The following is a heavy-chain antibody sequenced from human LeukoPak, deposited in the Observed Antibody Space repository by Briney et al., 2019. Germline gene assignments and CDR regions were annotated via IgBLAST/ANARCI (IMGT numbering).Heavy chain of an antibody. CDR2: IIPIFGTA. CDR1: GGTFSSYA. D-gene: IGHD3-10*01. J-gene: IGHJ4*02. V-gene: IGHV1-69*13. Sequence: SVKVSCKASGGTFSSYAISWVRQAPGQGLEWMGGIIPIFGTANYAQKFQGRVTITADESMSTAYMELSSLRSEDTAVYYCARKPFIKKPHPLDYWGQGTLVTVSS. CDR3: ARKPFIKKPHPLDY.